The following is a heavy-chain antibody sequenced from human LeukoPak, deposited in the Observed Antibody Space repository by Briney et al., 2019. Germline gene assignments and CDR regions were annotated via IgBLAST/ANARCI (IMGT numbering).Heavy chain of an antibody. D-gene: IGHD3-3*01. CDR2: MNPNSGNT. Sequence: GASVKVSCTASGYTFTSYDIHWVRQATGQGLEWMGWMNPNSGNTGYAQKFQGRVTMTRNTSISTAYMELSSLRSEDTAVYYCARSFLYDFWSGYYYYGMDVWGQGTTVTVSS. CDR3: ARSFLYDFWSGYYYYGMDV. CDR1: GYTFTSYD. J-gene: IGHJ6*02. V-gene: IGHV1-8*01.